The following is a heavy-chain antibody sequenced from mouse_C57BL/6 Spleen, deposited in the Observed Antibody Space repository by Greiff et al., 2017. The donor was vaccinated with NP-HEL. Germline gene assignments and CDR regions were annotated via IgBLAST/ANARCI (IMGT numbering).Heavy chain of an antibody. V-gene: IGHV5-17*01. CDR1: GFTFSDYG. CDR2: ISSGSSTI. J-gene: IGHJ3*01. D-gene: IGHD2-4*01. Sequence: DVHLVESGGGLVKPGGSLKLSCAASGFTFSDYGMHWVRQAPEKGLEWVAYISSGSSTIYYADTVKGRFTISRDNAKNTLFLQMTSLRSEDTAMYYCARDDYDGAWFAYWGQGTLVTVSA. CDR3: ARDDYDGAWFAY.